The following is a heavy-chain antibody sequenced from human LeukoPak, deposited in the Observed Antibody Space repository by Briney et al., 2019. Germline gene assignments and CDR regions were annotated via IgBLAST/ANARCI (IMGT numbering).Heavy chain of an antibody. V-gene: IGHV3-30*02. CDR2: IRYDGSYT. Sequence: PGGSLRLSCEASGFTFSSYDMHWVRQAPGKGLERVAFIRYDGSYTYYADSAKGRFTISRDKSQNTLYLQMNSLRAEDTAVYYCAELGITMIGGVWGKGTTVTISS. D-gene: IGHD3-10*02. J-gene: IGHJ6*01. CDR1: GFTFSSYD. CDR3: AELGITMIGGV.